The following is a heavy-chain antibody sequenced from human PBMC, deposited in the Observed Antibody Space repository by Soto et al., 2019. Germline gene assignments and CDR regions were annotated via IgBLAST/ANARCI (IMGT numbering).Heavy chain of an antibody. V-gene: IGHV4-34*01. CDR3: QGGDF. D-gene: IGHD3-16*01. J-gene: IGHJ4*02. CDR1: GGSLTGYY. Sequence: PSETLSLTCEVSGGSLTGYYWIWDRQTPGKGLEWIGEINDSGTTYYNPSFKSRLTISINTAKRQTSLRLTSVTAADTGVYYCQGGDFWGQGTRVTVSS. CDR2: INDSGTT.